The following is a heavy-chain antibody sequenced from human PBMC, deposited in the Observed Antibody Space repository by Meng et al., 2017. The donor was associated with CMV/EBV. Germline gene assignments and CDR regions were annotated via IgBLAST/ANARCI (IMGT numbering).Heavy chain of an antibody. CDR1: GGSFSGYY. D-gene: IGHD1-26*01. Sequence: QGQLQQWGAGLLKPSEILSLACAVYGGSFSGYYWSWIRQPPGKGLEWIGEINHSGSTNYNPSLKSRVTISVDTSKNQFSLKLSSVTAADTAVYYCARGVGATGKADYWGQGTLVTVSS. CDR2: INHSGST. CDR3: ARGVGATGKADY. J-gene: IGHJ4*02. V-gene: IGHV4-34*01.